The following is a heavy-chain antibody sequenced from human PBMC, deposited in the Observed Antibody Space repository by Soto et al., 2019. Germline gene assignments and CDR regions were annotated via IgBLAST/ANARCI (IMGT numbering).Heavy chain of an antibody. CDR3: ARGWLRDPWMY. D-gene: IGHD5-12*01. CDR1: GFIFSSYT. V-gene: IGHV3-21*01. Sequence: EVQLVESGGGLVKPGGSLRLSCAASGFIFSSYTMNWVRQAPGKGLEWVSSISASSTYIYYADSLKGRFTISKDNAHNTLYLRVNSLRAEDAAVYYCARGWLRDPWMYWGQGTLVTVSS. CDR2: ISASSTYI. J-gene: IGHJ4*02.